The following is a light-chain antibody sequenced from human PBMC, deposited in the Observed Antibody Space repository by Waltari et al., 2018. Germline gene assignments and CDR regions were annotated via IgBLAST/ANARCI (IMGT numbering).Light chain of an antibody. CDR3: QQSYDEPWHT. CDR1: QDIRIF. Sequence: DIQMTQSPSSPSASVGDTITITCRASQDIRIFLNWYQKKPGKAPDLLIYAASNLQSGVPSRFSGRGSGTDFTLTIANLQPEDFATYYCQQSYDEPWHTFGGGTIVDVK. J-gene: IGKJ4*01. CDR2: AAS. V-gene: IGKV1-39*01.